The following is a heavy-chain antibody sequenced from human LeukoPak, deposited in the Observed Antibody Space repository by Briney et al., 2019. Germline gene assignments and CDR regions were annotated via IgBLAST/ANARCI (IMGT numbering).Heavy chain of an antibody. Sequence: SETLSLTCAVYGGSFSGYYGSWIRHPPGKGLEWMGEINHSGSTNNNPSLKSRVTISVDTSKNQFSLKLSSVTAADTAVYYCARALSNRPYYDFWSGYRYFDYWGQGTLVTVSS. V-gene: IGHV4-34*01. CDR1: GGSFSGYY. CDR2: INHSGST. CDR3: ARALSNRPYYDFWSGYRYFDY. J-gene: IGHJ4*02. D-gene: IGHD3-3*01.